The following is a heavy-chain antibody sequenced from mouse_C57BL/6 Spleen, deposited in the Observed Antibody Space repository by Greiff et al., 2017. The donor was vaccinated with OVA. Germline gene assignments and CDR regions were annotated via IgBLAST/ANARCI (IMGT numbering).Heavy chain of an antibody. CDR2: IYPSDSET. D-gene: IGHD2-3*01. V-gene: IGHV1-61*01. Sequence: QVQLQQSGAELVKPGASVKMSCKASGYTFTSYWMDWVKQRPGQGLEWIGNIYPSDSETHYNQKFKDKATLTVDKSSSTAYMQLSSLTSEDSAVYYCARSGGDGYPAYWGQGTLVTVSA. CDR3: ARSGGDGYPAY. J-gene: IGHJ3*01. CDR1: GYTFTSYW.